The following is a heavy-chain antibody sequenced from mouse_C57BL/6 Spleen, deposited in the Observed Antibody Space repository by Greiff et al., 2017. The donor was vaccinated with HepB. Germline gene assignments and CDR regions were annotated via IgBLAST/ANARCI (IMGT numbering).Heavy chain of an antibody. Sequence: QVQLQQPGAELVKPGASVKLSCKASGYTFTSYWMHWVKQRPGQGLEWIGMIHPNSGSTNYNEKFKSKATLTVDKSSSTAYMQLSSLTSEDSAVYYCASYDGCYYAMDYWGQGTSVTVSS. D-gene: IGHD2-3*01. CDR2: IHPNSGST. J-gene: IGHJ4*01. CDR1: GYTFTSYW. V-gene: IGHV1-64*01. CDR3: ASYDGCYYAMDY.